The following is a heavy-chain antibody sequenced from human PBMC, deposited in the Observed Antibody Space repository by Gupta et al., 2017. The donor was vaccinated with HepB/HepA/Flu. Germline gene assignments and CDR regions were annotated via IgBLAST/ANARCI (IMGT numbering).Heavy chain of an antibody. J-gene: IGHJ4*02. V-gene: IGHV3-30*18. CDR1: GFTFSSYG. CDR3: AKFSLGYCSSTSCYTGGGLDY. Sequence: QVQLVESGGGVVQPGRSLRLSCAASGFTFSSYGMHWVRQAPGKGLEWVAVISYDGSNKYYADSVKGRFTISRDNSTNTLYLQMNCLRAEDTAVYYCAKFSLGYCSSTSCYTGGGLDYWGQGTLVTVSS. D-gene: IGHD2-2*02. CDR2: ISYDGSNK.